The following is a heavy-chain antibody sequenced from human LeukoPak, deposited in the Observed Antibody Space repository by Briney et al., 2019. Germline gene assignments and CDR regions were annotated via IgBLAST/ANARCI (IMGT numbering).Heavy chain of an antibody. CDR2: IYYNGST. D-gene: IGHD5-12*01. V-gene: IGHV4-59*01. J-gene: IGHJ5*02. CDR1: GGSISRYY. CDR3: ARGGYSGYAFDR. Sequence: SETLSLTCTVSGGSISRYYWSWNRQPPGKGLEWIGNIYYNGSTNYKPSLKSRVTISVHTSKNQFSLNLRSLTAADTAVYYCARGGYSGYAFDRWGQGTRVTVSS.